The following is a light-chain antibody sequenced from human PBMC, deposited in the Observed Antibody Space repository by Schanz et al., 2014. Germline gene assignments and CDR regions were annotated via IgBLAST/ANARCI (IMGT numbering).Light chain of an antibody. CDR3: QQYGSSPRT. CDR2: GAS. Sequence: EIVLTQSPGTLSLSPGQRATLSCRASQSVTSTYVAWYQQKPGQAPRLLIYGASSRASGIPDRVSGSGSGTEFTLTISRLEPEDFEVYYCQQYGSSPRTFGQGTKVEIK. CDR1: QSVTSTY. V-gene: IGKV3-20*01. J-gene: IGKJ1*01.